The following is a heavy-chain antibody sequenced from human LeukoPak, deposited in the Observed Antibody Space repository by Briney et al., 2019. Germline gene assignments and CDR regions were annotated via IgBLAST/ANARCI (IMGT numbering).Heavy chain of an antibody. CDR1: GGSISSGGYY. CDR2: IYYSGST. CDR3: ARRPDCSSTSYSWFDP. J-gene: IGHJ5*02. Sequence: SQTLSLTCTVSGGSISSGGYYWSWIRQHPGKGLEWIGYIYYSGSTYYNPSLKSRVTISVDTSKNQFSLKLSSVTAADTAVYYCARRPDCSSTSYSWFDPWGQGTLVTVSS. V-gene: IGHV4-31*03. D-gene: IGHD2-2*01.